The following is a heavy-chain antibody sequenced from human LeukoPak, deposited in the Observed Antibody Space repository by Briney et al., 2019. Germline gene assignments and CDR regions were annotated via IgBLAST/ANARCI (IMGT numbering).Heavy chain of an antibody. D-gene: IGHD3-22*01. J-gene: IGHJ4*02. CDR2: IWHHGSKT. CDR3: AKDPRSYYYDSSGYYDY. V-gene: IGHV3-33*06. Sequence: GGSLRLSCVASGFIFSSSGMHWVRQAPGKGLEWVAIIWHHGSKTYYGDSVKGRFTISRDNSKNTLYLQMNSLGAEDTAVYYCAKDPRSYYYDSSGYYDYWGQGTLVTVSS. CDR1: GFIFSSSG.